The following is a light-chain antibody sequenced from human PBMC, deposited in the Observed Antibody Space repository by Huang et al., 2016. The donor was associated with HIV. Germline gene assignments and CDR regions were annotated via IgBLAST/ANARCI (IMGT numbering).Light chain of an antibody. V-gene: IGKV1-12*01. J-gene: IGKJ5*01. CDR1: QGVNGR. CDR2: DTS. Sequence: DIQMTQSPSSVSASVGDSVTFPCRASQGVNGRLAWYQQRPGKAPELLVYDTSRLQSGVPSRFRGSGWGTSVALTISSLQPEDFATYYCQQANSFPHTFGQGTRLDI. CDR3: QQANSFPHT.